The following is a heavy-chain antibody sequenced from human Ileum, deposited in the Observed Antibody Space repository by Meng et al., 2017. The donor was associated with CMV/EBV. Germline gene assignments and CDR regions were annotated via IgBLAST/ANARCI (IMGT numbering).Heavy chain of an antibody. Sequence: GGSLRLSCTASGFTFSGYAMYWVRQAPGKGLEWVSGISGTSGRTYYADSLEGRFTISRDNSKSTLYLQMNSLRAEDTAMYHCAKGVGGSTRPFDFWDQGTMVTVSS. CDR3: AKGVGGSTRPFDF. V-gene: IGHV3-23*01. D-gene: IGHD5/OR15-5a*01. J-gene: IGHJ3*01. CDR1: GFTFSGYA. CDR2: ISGTSGRT.